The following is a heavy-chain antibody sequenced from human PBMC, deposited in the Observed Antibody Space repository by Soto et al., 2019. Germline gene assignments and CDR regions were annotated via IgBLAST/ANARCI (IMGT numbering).Heavy chain of an antibody. D-gene: IGHD6-19*01. Sequence: SGPTLVNPTQTLTLTCTFSGFSLITSGMFVSWIRQPPGKALEWLALIDWDDDKYYSTSLKTRLTISKDTSKNQVVLTMTNMDPVDTATYYCARMPSIAVAGSYYYGMDVWGQGTTVTV. CDR1: GFSLITSGMF. CDR3: ARMPSIAVAGSYYYGMDV. CDR2: IDWDDDK. V-gene: IGHV2-70*01. J-gene: IGHJ6*02.